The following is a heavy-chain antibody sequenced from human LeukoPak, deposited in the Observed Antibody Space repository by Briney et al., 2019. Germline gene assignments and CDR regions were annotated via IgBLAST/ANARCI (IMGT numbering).Heavy chain of an antibody. CDR1: GFTFSNAW. V-gene: IGHV3-72*01. CDR2: IRNKANSYTT. Sequence: TGGSLRLSCAASGFTFSNAWMNWVRQAPEKGLEWVGRIRNKANSYTTEYAASVKGRFTVSRDDSKNSLYLQMSSLKTEDTAVYYCAKGYCTGGSCYSGDYWGQGTLVTVSS. J-gene: IGHJ4*02. D-gene: IGHD2-15*01. CDR3: AKGYCTGGSCYSGDY.